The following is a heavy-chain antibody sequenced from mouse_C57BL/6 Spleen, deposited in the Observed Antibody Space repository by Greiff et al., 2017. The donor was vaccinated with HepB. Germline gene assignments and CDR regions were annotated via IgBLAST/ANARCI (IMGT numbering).Heavy chain of an antibody. D-gene: IGHD1-1*01. CDR2: INPGSGGT. CDR1: GYAFNNYL. J-gene: IGHJ1*03. CDR3: AREGYYGSSYGYFDV. V-gene: IGHV1-54*01. Sequence: VQLQQSGAELVRPGTSVKVSCKASGYAFNNYLIEWVKQRPGQGLEWIGVINPGSGGTNYNEKFKGKATLTADKSSSTAYMQLSSLTSEDSAVYFCAREGYYGSSYGYFDVWGTGTTVTVSS.